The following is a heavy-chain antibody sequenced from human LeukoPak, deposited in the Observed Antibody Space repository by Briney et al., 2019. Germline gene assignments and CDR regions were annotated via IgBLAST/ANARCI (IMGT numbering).Heavy chain of an antibody. J-gene: IGHJ6*01. V-gene: IGHV3-66*01. Sequence: GESLKISCAASGFTVGSYYMSWVRQAPGKGLEWVSVIYSGGSTYYADSVKGRFTISRDNSKNTLYLQMNSLRAEDTAVYYCARYRPDLSNYHYGIDLWGQGTTVTVSS. CDR1: GFTVGSYY. D-gene: IGHD2/OR15-2a*01. CDR2: IYSGGST. CDR3: ARYRPDLSNYHYGIDL.